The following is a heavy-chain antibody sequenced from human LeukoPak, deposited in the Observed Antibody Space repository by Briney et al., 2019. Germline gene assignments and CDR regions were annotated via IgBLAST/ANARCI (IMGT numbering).Heavy chain of an antibody. CDR1: GGSISSYY. D-gene: IGHD6-13*01. CDR3: AKAPPYISAAYNFDY. CDR2: IYHRGSA. J-gene: IGHJ4*02. V-gene: IGHV4-59*01. Sequence: SETLSLTCTVSGGSISSYYWSWIRQPPGKGLEWIGYIYHRGSANYNPSLKSRVAISLDTSKNQFSLKLSSVTAADTAVYYCAKAPPYISAAYNFDYWGQGTLVTVSS.